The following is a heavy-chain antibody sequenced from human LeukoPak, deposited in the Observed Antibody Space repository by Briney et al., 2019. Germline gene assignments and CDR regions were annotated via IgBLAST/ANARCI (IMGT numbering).Heavy chain of an antibody. D-gene: IGHD3-22*01. Sequence: PSETLSLTCTVSGGSISCYYWIWIRQPPGKGLEWIGYIYYSWSTNYIPPLKSRVTISVDTSKNQFSLKLNPVTAADTAVYYCARVSYDTSGYPHDYWGQGTLVTVSS. J-gene: IGHJ4*02. CDR2: IYYSWST. CDR1: GGSISCYY. V-gene: IGHV4-59*01. CDR3: ARVSYDTSGYPHDY.